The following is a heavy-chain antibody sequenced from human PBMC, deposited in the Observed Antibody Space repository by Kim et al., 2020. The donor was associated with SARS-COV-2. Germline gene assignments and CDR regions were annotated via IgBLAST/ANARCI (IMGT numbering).Heavy chain of an antibody. Sequence: ASVKVSCKASGYTFTSYGISWVRQAPGHGLEWMGWISAYNGNTNYAQKLQGRVTMTTDTSTSTAYMELRSLRSDDTAVYYCARTPSTGDYEWFDPWGQGTLVTVSS. CDR2: ISAYNGNT. D-gene: IGHD4-17*01. CDR3: ARTPSTGDYEWFDP. V-gene: IGHV1-18*01. CDR1: GYTFTSYG. J-gene: IGHJ5*02.